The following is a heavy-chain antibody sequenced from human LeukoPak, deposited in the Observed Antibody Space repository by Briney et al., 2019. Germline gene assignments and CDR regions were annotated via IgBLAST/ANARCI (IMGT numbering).Heavy chain of an antibody. D-gene: IGHD3-22*01. Sequence: SQTLSLTCTVSGGSISSGDYYWSWIRQPPGKGLEWIGYIYYSGSTYYNPSLKSRATISVDTSKNQFSLKLSSVTAADTAVYYCARISVVTQGVFDYWGQGTLVTVSS. CDR2: IYYSGST. V-gene: IGHV4-30-4*08. CDR3: ARISVVTQGVFDY. CDR1: GGSISSGDYY. J-gene: IGHJ4*02.